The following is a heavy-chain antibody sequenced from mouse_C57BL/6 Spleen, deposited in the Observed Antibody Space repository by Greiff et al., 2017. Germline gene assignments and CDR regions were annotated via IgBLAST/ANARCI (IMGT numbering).Heavy chain of an antibody. CDR3: ARNLITTVVDAFAY. J-gene: IGHJ3*01. Sequence: QVQLQQPGAELVRPGTSVKLSCKASGYTFTSYWMHWVKQRPGQGLEWIGVIDPSDSYTNYNQKFKGKATLTVDTSSSTAYMQLSSLTSEDSAVYYCARNLITTVVDAFAYWGQGTLVTVSA. CDR2: IDPSDSYT. V-gene: IGHV1-59*01. CDR1: GYTFTSYW. D-gene: IGHD1-1*01.